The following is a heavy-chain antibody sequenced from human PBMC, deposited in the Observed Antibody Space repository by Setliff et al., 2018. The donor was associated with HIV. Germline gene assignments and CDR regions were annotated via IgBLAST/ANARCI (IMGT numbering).Heavy chain of an antibody. J-gene: IGHJ3*02. D-gene: IGHD2-2*02. CDR3: ARDAAAPAAIEGAFDI. CDR2: ISGSAGTT. CDR1: GGSFSGYY. Sequence: LTCAVYGGSFSGYYWSWIRQPPGKGLEWVSGISGSAGTTYYADSVKGRFTISRDNYKHSLYLQMNSLRAEDTAVYYCARDAAAPAAIEGAFDIWGQGTMVTVSS. V-gene: IGHV3-11*04.